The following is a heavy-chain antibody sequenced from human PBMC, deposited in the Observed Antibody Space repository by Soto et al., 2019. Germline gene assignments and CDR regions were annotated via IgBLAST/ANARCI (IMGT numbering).Heavy chain of an antibody. J-gene: IGHJ4*02. V-gene: IGHV3-23*01. D-gene: IGHD4-17*01. CDR1: GFTFNSYV. CDR3: AKDRNPYGPGWYFDY. CDR2: ISRSGRGSA. Sequence: GGSLRLSCAASGFTFNSYVMTWVRQAPGEGLEWVSSISRSGRGSAYYADSVKGRFTISRDNSKNTLYLQMNSLRAEDTAVYYCAKDRNPYGPGWYFDYWGQGTLVTVSS.